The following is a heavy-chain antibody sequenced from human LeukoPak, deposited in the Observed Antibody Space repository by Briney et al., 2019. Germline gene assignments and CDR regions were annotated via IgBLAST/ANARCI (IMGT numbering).Heavy chain of an antibody. CDR2: TYNTGRT. D-gene: IGHD5-24*01. CDR3: ARQSLEMSTISYFDN. V-gene: IGHV4-59*01. J-gene: IGHJ4*02. CDR1: GGTISGYY. Sequence: PSETLSLTCTASGGTISGYYWSWIRQPPGKGLEWIGYTYNTGRTNYNPSLKSRVTISLDTSKNQFSLKLSSVSVADTAVYYCARQSLEMSTISYFDNWGQGTLVTVSS.